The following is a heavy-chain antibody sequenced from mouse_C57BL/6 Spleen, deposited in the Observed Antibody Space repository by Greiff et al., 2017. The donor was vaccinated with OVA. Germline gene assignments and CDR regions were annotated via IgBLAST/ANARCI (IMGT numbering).Heavy chain of an antibody. CDR2: IYPSDSET. J-gene: IGHJ4*01. CDR1: GYTFTSYW. CDR3: ARGGSNYAMDY. V-gene: IGHV1-61*01. Sequence: QVQLQQPGAELVRPGSSVKLSCKASGYTFTSYWMDWVKQRPGQGLEWIGNIYPSDSETHYNQKFKDKATLTVDKSSSTAYMQLSSLTSEDSAVDYCARGGSNYAMDYWGQGTSVTVSS. D-gene: IGHD1-1*01.